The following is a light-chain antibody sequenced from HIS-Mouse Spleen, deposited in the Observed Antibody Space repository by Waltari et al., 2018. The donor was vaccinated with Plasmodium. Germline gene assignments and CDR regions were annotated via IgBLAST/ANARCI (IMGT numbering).Light chain of an antibody. J-gene: IGKJ3*01. V-gene: IGKV3-15*01. CDR1: HGVSSN. Sequence: EIVMTQSPATLSVSQGERATLSCRASHGVSSNLAWYQQKPGQAPRLLIYGASTRATGIPARFSGSGSGTEFTLTISSLQSEDFAVYYCQQYNNWSFTFGPGTKVDIK. CDR3: QQYNNWSFT. CDR2: GAS.